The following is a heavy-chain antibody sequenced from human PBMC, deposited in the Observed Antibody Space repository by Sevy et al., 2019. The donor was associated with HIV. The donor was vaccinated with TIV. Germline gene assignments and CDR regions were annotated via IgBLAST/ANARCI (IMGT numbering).Heavy chain of an antibody. Sequence: GGSPRLSCAASGFTFSSYGMHWVRRAPGKGLEWVAVIWYDGSNKYYADSVKGRFTISRDNSKNTLYLQMNSLRAEDTAVYYCARDGYCSGGSCYFYYYYGMDVWGQGTTVTVSS. CDR3: ARDGYCSGGSCYFYYYYGMDV. V-gene: IGHV3-33*01. J-gene: IGHJ6*02. D-gene: IGHD2-15*01. CDR2: IWYDGSNK. CDR1: GFTFSSYG.